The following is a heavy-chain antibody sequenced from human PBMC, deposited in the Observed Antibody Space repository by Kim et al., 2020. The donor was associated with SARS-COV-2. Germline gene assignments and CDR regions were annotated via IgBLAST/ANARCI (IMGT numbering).Heavy chain of an antibody. J-gene: IGHJ6*02. D-gene: IGHD2-21*01. Sequence: SETLSLTCTVSGGSISSGGYYWSWIRQHPGKGLEWIGYIYYSGSTYYNPSLKSRVTISVDTSKNQFSLKLSSVTAADTAVYYCASLPVEGNWYYYGMDVWGQGTTVTVSS. CDR3: ASLPVEGNWYYYGMDV. V-gene: IGHV4-31*03. CDR1: GGSISSGGYY. CDR2: IYYSGST.